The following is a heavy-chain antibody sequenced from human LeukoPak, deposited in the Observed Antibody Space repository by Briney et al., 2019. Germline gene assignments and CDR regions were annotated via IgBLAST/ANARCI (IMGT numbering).Heavy chain of an antibody. CDR2: IYYSGST. V-gene: IGHV4-59*01. CDR3: ARGGTVIWFDP. CDR1: GGSISSYY. D-gene: IGHD4-17*01. Sequence: SETLSLTCTVSGGSISSYYWSWIRQPPGEGLEWIGYIYYSGSTNYNPSLKSRVTISVDTSKNQFSLKLSSVTAADTAVYYCARGGTVIWFDPWGQGTLVTVSS. J-gene: IGHJ5*02.